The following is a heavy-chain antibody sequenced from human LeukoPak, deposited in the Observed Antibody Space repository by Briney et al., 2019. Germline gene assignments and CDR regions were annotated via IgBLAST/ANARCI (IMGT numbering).Heavy chain of an antibody. V-gene: IGHV3-33*06. Sequence: GGSLRLSCAASGFTFNSYAMHWVRQAPGKGLEWVAVIWYDGSNKYSADFVKGRLTISRDNSKNTLFLQMNSLRAEDTAVYYCAKPNSGYTAFHIWGQGTMVTVSS. D-gene: IGHD3-22*01. CDR1: GFTFNSYA. J-gene: IGHJ3*02. CDR2: IWYDGSNK. CDR3: AKPNSGYTAFHI.